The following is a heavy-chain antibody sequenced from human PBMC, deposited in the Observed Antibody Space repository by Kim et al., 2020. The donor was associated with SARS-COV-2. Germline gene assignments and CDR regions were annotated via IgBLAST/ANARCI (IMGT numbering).Heavy chain of an antibody. J-gene: IGHJ6*02. CDR2: IYYSGST. D-gene: IGHD5-12*01. V-gene: IGHV4-59*01. CDR3: ARELGYSGYPQWLEGSRSIWGGYYGMDV. CDR1: GGSISSYY. Sequence: SETLSLTCTVSGGSISSYYWSWIRQPPGKGLEWIGYIYYSGSTNYNPSLKSRVTISVDTSKNQFSLKLSSVTAADTAVYYCARELGYSGYPQWLEGSRSIWGGYYGMDVWGQGTTVTVSS.